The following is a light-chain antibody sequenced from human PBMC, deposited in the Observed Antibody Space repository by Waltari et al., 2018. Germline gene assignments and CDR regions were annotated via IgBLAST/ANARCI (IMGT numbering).Light chain of an antibody. CDR3: SSYAISRPWV. CDR2: EVS. CDR1: SSDVGGYNY. Sequence: QSALTQPASVSGSPGQSITISCTGTSSDVGGYNYVSWYQHPPGKAPKLMIYEVSNRPSGVSNRFSGSKSGNTASLTISGLQAEDEGDYYCSSYAISRPWVFGGGTKLTVL. V-gene: IGLV2-14*01. J-gene: IGLJ3*02.